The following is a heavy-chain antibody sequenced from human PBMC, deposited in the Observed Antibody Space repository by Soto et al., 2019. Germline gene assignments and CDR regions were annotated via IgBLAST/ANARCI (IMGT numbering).Heavy chain of an antibody. CDR3: AKGLRSGSYHPFDS. CDR1: GFTFNNYI. D-gene: IGHD1-26*01. CDR2: ISSHSTYI. Sequence: GGSLRLSCAASGFTFNNYIMNWVRQAPGKGLEWVSSISSHSTYIYYADSVKGRFTISRDNAKSSLSLQMNSLRAEDTAVYYCAKGLRSGSYHPFDSWGQGTLVTVSS. V-gene: IGHV3-21*06. J-gene: IGHJ4*02.